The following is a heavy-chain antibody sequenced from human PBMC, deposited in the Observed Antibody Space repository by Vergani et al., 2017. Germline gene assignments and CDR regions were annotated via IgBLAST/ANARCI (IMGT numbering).Heavy chain of an antibody. J-gene: IGHJ4*02. Sequence: EVHLLESGGGMVQPGGSLRLSCAASGFTFRNYAVTWVRQAPGKGLEWVSTTSGRGDSTWYADSVKGRFTVSRDNSKNTLFLQMNSRRGDDTAVYYCAKASSRDWGGYASYFDFWGQGTLVTVSS. CDR2: TSGRGDST. D-gene: IGHD3-3*01. CDR1: GFTFRNYA. V-gene: IGHV3-23*01. CDR3: AKASSRDWGGYASYFDF.